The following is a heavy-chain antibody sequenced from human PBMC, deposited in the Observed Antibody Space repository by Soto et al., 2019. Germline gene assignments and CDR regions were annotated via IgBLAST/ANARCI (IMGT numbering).Heavy chain of an antibody. CDR2: ISGSGGST. V-gene: IGHV3-23*01. Sequence: PGGSLRLSCAASGFTFSSYAMSWCRQAPGRGLEWVSAISGSGGSTYYADSVKGRFTISRDNSKNTLYLQMNSLRAEDTAVYYCAKRIAAAGTNYYGMDVWGQGTTVTVSS. D-gene: IGHD6-13*01. CDR3: AKRIAAAGTNYYGMDV. CDR1: GFTFSSYA. J-gene: IGHJ6*02.